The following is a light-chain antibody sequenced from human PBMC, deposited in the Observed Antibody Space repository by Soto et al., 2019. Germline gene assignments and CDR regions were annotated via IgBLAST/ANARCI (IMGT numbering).Light chain of an antibody. CDR1: SSDVGSYNR. Sequence: QSALTQPPSVSGSPGQSVTISCTGTSSDVGSYNRVSWYQQPPGTAPTLMIYEVSNRPSGVPDRFSGSKSGDTASLTISGLQAEDEADYYCSSFTSSSTLVFGGGTKLTVL. J-gene: IGLJ2*01. CDR2: EVS. CDR3: SSFTSSSTLV. V-gene: IGLV2-18*02.